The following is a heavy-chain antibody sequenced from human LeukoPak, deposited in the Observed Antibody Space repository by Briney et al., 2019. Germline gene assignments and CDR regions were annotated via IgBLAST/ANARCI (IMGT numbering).Heavy chain of an antibody. J-gene: IGHJ5*02. Sequence: ASVKVSCKASGGTFSSYAISRVRQAPGQGLEWMGGIIPIFGTANYAQKFQGRVTITADESTSTAYMELSSLRSEDTAVYYCARVKGIAAKDWFDPWGQGTLVTVSS. D-gene: IGHD6-25*01. V-gene: IGHV1-69*13. CDR1: GGTFSSYA. CDR2: IIPIFGTA. CDR3: ARVKGIAAKDWFDP.